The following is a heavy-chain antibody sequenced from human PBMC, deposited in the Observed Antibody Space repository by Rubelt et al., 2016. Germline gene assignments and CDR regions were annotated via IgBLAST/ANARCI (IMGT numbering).Heavy chain of an antibody. D-gene: IGHD4-17*01. CDR1: GASVTTIPYY. Sequence: QLQLQESGPGRVKPSETLSLTCTVSGASVTTIPYYWAWIRQPPGKGLEWVGSLHYSGSTYYNPSLNSRVTMFLDRSKNQFSLNLRSGTAADTAVYSCARRTNYGENVGYLWGQGTLVTVSS. CDR2: LHYSGST. V-gene: IGHV4-39*01. CDR3: ARRTNYGENVGYL. J-gene: IGHJ5*02.